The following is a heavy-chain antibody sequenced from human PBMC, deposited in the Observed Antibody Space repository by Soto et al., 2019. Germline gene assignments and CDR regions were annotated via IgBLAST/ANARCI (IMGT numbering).Heavy chain of an antibody. V-gene: IGHV4-59*01. CDR2: IYYSGST. J-gene: IGHJ4*02. D-gene: IGHD3-16*02. CDR3: ARLVDDYVWGSYRSQFTFDY. Sequence: SETLSLTCTVSVGSISSYYWSWIRQPPGKGLEWIGYIYYSGSTNYNPSLKSRVTISVDTSKSQFSLKLSSVTAADTAVYYCARLVDDYVWGSYRSQFTFDYWGQGTLVTVSS. CDR1: VGSISSYY.